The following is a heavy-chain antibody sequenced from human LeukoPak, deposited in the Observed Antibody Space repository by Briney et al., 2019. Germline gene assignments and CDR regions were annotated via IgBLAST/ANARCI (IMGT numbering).Heavy chain of an antibody. Sequence: GGSLRLSCAASGFTLSSYAMHWVRQAPGRGLGWEAVISYDGSNKYYADSVKGRFTISRDNSKNTLYLQMNSLRAEDTAVYYCARDGTTLDAFDIWGQGTMVTVSS. CDR3: ARDGTTLDAFDI. CDR2: ISYDGSNK. CDR1: GFTLSSYA. D-gene: IGHD1-7*01. V-gene: IGHV3-30-3*01. J-gene: IGHJ3*02.